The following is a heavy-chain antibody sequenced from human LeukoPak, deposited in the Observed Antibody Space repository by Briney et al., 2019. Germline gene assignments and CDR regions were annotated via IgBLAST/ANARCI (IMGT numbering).Heavy chain of an antibody. CDR2: IYYTGST. D-gene: IGHD4-17*01. Sequence: SETLSLTCTVSGVSINSYYWSWVRQPPGKGLEWIAYIYYTGSTNYNPSLKSRVAISVDRSKNQFSLKLSFVTAADTAVYYCARVPPTVTASYWYFDLWGRGTLVTVSS. CDR1: GVSINSYY. CDR3: ARVPPTVTASYWYFDL. V-gene: IGHV4-59*12. J-gene: IGHJ2*01.